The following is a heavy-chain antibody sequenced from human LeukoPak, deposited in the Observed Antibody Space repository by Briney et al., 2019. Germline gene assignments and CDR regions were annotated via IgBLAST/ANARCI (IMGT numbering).Heavy chain of an antibody. CDR2: INSDGSWT. V-gene: IGHV3-74*01. D-gene: IGHD1-26*01. CDR3: AKDKGWGYSSYDYYGMDV. J-gene: IGHJ6*02. Sequence: GGSLRLSCAASGNYWMHWVRQAPGKGLVWVSHINSDGSWTSYADSVKGRFTISRDISKNTLYVQMNSLRAEDAAVYYCAKDKGWGYSSYDYYGMDVWGQGTTVTVSS. CDR1: GNYW.